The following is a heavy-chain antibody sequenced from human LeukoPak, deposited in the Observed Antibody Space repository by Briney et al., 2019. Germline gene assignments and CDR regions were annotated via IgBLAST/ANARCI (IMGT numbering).Heavy chain of an antibody. J-gene: IGHJ4*02. CDR1: VLPLSRCS. Sequence: AGGSLRLSCAASVLPLSRCSIKCVPHARGKGLECVSSIDASSYYIYYGDSEKRLSAISRDSAKNSLYLQINILRAEDTAVYFCARVSGRLERQSDLDFWGQGTLVTVSA. CDR2: IDASSYYI. D-gene: IGHD1-1*01. CDR3: ARVSGRLERQSDLDF. V-gene: IGHV3-21*01.